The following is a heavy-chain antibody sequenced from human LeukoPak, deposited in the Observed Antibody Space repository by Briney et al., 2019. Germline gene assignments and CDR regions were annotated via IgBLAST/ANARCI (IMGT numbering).Heavy chain of an antibody. CDR2: ITSSSSTI. CDR3: ARRYSSSWWHLDY. CDR1: GFTFSSYE. D-gene: IGHD6-13*01. J-gene: IGHJ4*02. V-gene: IGHV3-48*02. Sequence: GGSLRLSCAASGFTFSSYEMNWVRQAPGKGLEWVSYITSSSSTIYYADSVKGRFTISRDNAKNSLYLQMNSLRDEDTAVYYCARRYSSSWWHLDYWGQGTLVTVSS.